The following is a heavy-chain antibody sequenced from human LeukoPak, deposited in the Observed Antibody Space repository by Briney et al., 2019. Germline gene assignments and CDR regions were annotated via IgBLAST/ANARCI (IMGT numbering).Heavy chain of an antibody. J-gene: IGHJ3*02. CDR3: AKDLRDYYDSSGYHDAFDI. CDR2: ISGSGGST. CDR1: GFTFSSHA. V-gene: IGHV3-23*01. D-gene: IGHD3-22*01. Sequence: PGGSLRLSCAASGFTFSSHAMSWVRQAPGKGLEWVSAISGSGGSTYYADSVKGRFTISRDDSKNTLYLQMNSLRAEDTAVYYCAKDLRDYYDSSGYHDAFDIWGQGTMVTVSS.